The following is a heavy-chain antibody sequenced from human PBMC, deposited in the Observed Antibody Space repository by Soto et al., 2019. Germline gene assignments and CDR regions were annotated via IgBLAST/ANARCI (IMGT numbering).Heavy chain of an antibody. Sequence: QLQLVQSGAEVKKPGASVKVSCKASGYTFTSYGINWVRQAPGQGLEWMGRISTFNGNTKFAPKFQGRVTMTTDTDTTTVYMELRSLRSNDTAVYYCARERGLTVSTLLGYWGQGTLVTVSS. V-gene: IGHV1-18*01. CDR2: ISTFNGNT. CDR3: ARERGLTVSTLLGY. J-gene: IGHJ4*02. D-gene: IGHD2-21*01. CDR1: GYTFTSYG.